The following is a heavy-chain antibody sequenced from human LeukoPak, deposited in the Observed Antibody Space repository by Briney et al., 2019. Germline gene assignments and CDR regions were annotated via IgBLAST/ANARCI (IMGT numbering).Heavy chain of an antibody. CDR3: ARSPGEVVNPEYAFDI. J-gene: IGHJ3*02. V-gene: IGHV3-64*01. Sequence: GESLRLSCAASGFTFSSYAMHWVRQAPGKGLEYVSAISSYGGSTYYENSVKGRFTISRDNSKNTLYLQMGSLRAEDMAVYYCARSPGEVVNPEYAFDIWGQGTMVTV. CDR2: ISSYGGST. D-gene: IGHD3-10*01. CDR1: GFTFSSYA.